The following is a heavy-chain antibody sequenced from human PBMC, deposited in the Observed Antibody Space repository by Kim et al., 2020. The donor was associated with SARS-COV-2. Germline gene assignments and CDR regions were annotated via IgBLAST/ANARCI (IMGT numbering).Heavy chain of an antibody. Sequence: SETLSLTCAVYVGSFSGYSWSWIRQPPGKGLEWIGEITHSGSTNYNPSLKSRVTLSVAKSKNQSSLKLTSWTAADTAMNYCARGAIPSGHSDYWGQGTL. D-gene: IGHD3-22*01. CDR1: VGSFSGYS. CDR3: ARGAIPSGHSDY. CDR2: ITHSGST. J-gene: IGHJ4*02. V-gene: IGHV4-34*01.